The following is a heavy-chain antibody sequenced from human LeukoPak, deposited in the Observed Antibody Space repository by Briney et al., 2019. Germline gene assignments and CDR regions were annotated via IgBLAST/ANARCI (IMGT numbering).Heavy chain of an antibody. CDR1: GGTFSSYA. CDR2: IIPIFGIA. V-gene: IGHV1-69*04. CDR3: ARALYYYDSSGYYYGAFDI. D-gene: IGHD3-22*01. Sequence: SVKVSCKASGGTFSSYAISWVRQAPGQGLEWMGRIIPIFGIANYAQKFQGRVTITADKSTSTAYMGLSSLRSEDTAVYYCARALYYYDSSGYYYGAFDIWGQGTMVTVSS. J-gene: IGHJ3*02.